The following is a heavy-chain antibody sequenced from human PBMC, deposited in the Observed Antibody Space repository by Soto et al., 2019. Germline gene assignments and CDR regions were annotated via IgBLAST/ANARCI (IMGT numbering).Heavy chain of an antibody. J-gene: IGHJ4*02. Sequence: QVQLVESGGGVVQPGRSLRLSCAASGFTFSSYGMHWVRQAPGKGLEWVAVIWYDGSNKYYADSVKGRFTISRDNSKNTLYLQTNSLRAEDTAVYYCARDLGRDSSSWEYYFDYWGQGTLVTVSS. CDR2: IWYDGSNK. CDR3: ARDLGRDSSSWEYYFDY. CDR1: GFTFSSYG. D-gene: IGHD6-13*01. V-gene: IGHV3-33*01.